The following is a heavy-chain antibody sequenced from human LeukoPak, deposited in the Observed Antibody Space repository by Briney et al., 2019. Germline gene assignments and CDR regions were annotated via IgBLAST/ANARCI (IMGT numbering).Heavy chain of an antibody. CDR2: IYYSGST. Sequence: SETLSLTCTVSGVSISSSSYYWGWIRQPPGKGLEWIGSIYYSGSTYYNPSLKSRVTISVDTSKNQFSLKLSSVTAADTAVYYCASYHSGPTSSLDYWGQGTLVTVSS. J-gene: IGHJ4*02. CDR3: ASYHSGPTSSLDY. V-gene: IGHV4-39*01. CDR1: GVSISSSSYY. D-gene: IGHD1-26*01.